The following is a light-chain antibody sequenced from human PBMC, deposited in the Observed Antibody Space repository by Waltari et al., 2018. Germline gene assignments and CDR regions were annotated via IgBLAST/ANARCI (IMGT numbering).Light chain of an antibody. J-gene: IGKJ2*01. V-gene: IGKV1-5*01. CDR2: DAS. CDR1: QIISSW. Sequence: DIQMTQSPSTLSASVGDRVTITCRASQIISSWLAWYQQKPGKAPNLLIYDASSLESGVPSRFSGSGSGTEFTLTISSLQPDDFATYYCQQYNSYPYTFGQGTKLEIK. CDR3: QQYNSYPYT.